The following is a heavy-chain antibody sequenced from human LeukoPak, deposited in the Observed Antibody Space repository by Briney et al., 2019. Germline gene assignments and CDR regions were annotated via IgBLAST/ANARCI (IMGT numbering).Heavy chain of an antibody. CDR1: GFTFNTHA. CDR2: INGNGAST. Sequence: SGGSLRLSCAASGFTFNTHAMSWARQAPGKGLEWVSGINGNGASTYYSDSVKGRFTISRDNSKNTLYLQMSSLRAEDTAVYYCAKDQGYSYYYLDYWGQGTLVTVSS. V-gene: IGHV3-23*01. J-gene: IGHJ4*02. CDR3: AKDQGYSYYYLDY. D-gene: IGHD5-18*01.